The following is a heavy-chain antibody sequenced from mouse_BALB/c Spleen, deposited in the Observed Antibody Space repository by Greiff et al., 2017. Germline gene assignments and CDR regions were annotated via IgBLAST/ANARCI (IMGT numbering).Heavy chain of an antibody. D-gene: IGHD1-1*01. CDR3: ARDDGSSAWFAY. V-gene: IGHV5-17*02. Sequence: VQLKESGGGLVQPGGSRKLSCAASGFTFSSFGMHWVRQAPEKGLEWVAYISSGSSTIYYADTVKGRVTISRDNPKNTLFLQMTSLRSEDTAMYYCARDDGSSAWFAYWGQGTLVTVSA. CDR2: ISSGSSTI. CDR1: GFTFSSFG. J-gene: IGHJ3*01.